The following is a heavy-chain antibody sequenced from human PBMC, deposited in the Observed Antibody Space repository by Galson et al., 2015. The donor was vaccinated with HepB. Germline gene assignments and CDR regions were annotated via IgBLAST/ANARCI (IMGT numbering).Heavy chain of an antibody. CDR1: GFTFSRYA. V-gene: IGHV3-30-3*01. Sequence: SLRLSCAASGFTFSRYAMHWVRQAPGKGLEWVAVISYDGSNKYYADSVKGRFTISRDNSKNTLYLQMNSLRPEDTAVYYCARGLYYYDSSGYFVHHWGQGTLVTVSS. D-gene: IGHD3-22*01. CDR2: ISYDGSNK. J-gene: IGHJ1*01. CDR3: ARGLYYYDSSGYFVHH.